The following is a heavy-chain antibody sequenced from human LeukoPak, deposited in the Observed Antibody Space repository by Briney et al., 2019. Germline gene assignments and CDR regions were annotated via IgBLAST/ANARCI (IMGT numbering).Heavy chain of an antibody. CDR2: IYYSGST. J-gene: IGHJ4*02. CDR1: GASISNSDYY. CDR3: AREGRVTGTTR. D-gene: IGHD1-1*01. Sequence: SETLSLTCTVSGASISNSDYYWSWIRQHPGKGLEWIGYIYYSGSTYYNPSLKSRVSISVDTSKNQFSLKLSSVTAADTAVYYCAREGRVTGTTRWGQGTLVTVSS. V-gene: IGHV4-31*03.